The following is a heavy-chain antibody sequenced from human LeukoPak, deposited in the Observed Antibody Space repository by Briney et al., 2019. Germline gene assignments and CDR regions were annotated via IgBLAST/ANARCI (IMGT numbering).Heavy chain of an antibody. CDR1: GFTFSSSA. J-gene: IGHJ2*01. Sequence: GTSVKVSCKASGFTFSSSAMQWVRQARGQRLEWIGWIVVGSGNTNYAQKFQERVTITRDMSTNTTCMELSSLRSEDTAVYYCAAAPGIAARPSGDLWGRGTLVTVSS. CDR3: AAAPGIAARPSGDL. V-gene: IGHV1-58*02. D-gene: IGHD6-13*01. CDR2: IVVGSGNT.